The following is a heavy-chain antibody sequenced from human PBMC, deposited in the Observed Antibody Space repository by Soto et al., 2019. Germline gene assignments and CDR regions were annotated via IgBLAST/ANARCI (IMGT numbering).Heavy chain of an antibody. CDR3: ARASAYTATGFGY. V-gene: IGHV4-30-4*01. J-gene: IGHJ4*02. CDR1: GGSISSGDYY. CDR2: IFYSGNT. Sequence: QVQLQESGPGLVKPSQTLSLTCTVSGGSISSGDYYWCWIRQPPGKGLEWIGSIFYSGNTHYNPALRSRLTISVDPSQNQFPPKLGSVTSPGTAGFYCARASAYTATGFGYWGQETLVTVSS. D-gene: IGHD2-2*02.